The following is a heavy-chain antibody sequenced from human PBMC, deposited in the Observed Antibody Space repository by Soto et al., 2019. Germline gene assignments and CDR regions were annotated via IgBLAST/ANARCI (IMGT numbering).Heavy chain of an antibody. J-gene: IGHJ4*02. CDR1: GFRFSDYY. D-gene: IGHD2-21*02. Sequence: QVQLVESGGGLVKPGGSLRLSCTASGFRFSDYYMSWIRQAPGKGLEWIAYITSSSTYTNYTDSLKGRFTISRDNSKNSLYLQMDSLGPGDTAIYYCARDGARDRGDKGFDYWGQGTVVTVSS. V-gene: IGHV3-11*06. CDR3: ARDGARDRGDKGFDY. CDR2: ITSSSTYT.